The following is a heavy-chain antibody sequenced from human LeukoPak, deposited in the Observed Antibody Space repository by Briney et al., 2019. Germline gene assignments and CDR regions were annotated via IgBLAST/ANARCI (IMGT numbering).Heavy chain of an antibody. D-gene: IGHD3-22*01. V-gene: IGHV3-30*14. CDR2: ISYDGSKK. Sequence: GGSLRLSCAASGFTFSNYAMHWVRQAPGKGLEWVAVISYDGSKKYFADSVKGRFTISRDNSKNTLYLLMNSLRAEDTAVYYCARVVYSGGYSQGFDIWGQGTMVTVSS. CDR3: ARVVYSGGYSQGFDI. J-gene: IGHJ3*02. CDR1: GFTFSNYA.